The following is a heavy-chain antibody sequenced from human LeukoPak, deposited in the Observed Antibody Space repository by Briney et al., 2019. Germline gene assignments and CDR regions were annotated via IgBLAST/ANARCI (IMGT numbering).Heavy chain of an antibody. J-gene: IGHJ3*01. Sequence: SETLSLTCTVSGGSISSFYLSWVRQPPGKGLEWIGYVYYTGSTNYSPSLKSRVTISMDASKNQFSLKLRSVTAADTAVYYCGAFDVWGQGTMVTVSS. CDR2: VYYTGST. V-gene: IGHV4-59*01. CDR1: GGSISSFY. CDR3: GAFDV.